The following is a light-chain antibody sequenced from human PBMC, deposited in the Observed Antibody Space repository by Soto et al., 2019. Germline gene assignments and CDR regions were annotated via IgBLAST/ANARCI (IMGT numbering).Light chain of an antibody. CDR2: LEGSGNY. CDR1: SGHSTYI. Sequence: QLVLTQSSSASASLGSSVKLTCTLSSGHSTYIIAWHQQQPGKAPRFLMKLEGSGNYNKGSGVPDRFSGSSSGADRCLTISNLQFEDEADYYCETWDSNTRVFGGGTQLTVL. CDR3: ETWDSNTRV. V-gene: IGLV4-60*02. J-gene: IGLJ3*02.